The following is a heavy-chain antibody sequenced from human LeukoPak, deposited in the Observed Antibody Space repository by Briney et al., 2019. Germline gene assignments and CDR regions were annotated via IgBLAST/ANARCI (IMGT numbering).Heavy chain of an antibody. CDR2: IDPPSGVP. J-gene: IGHJ4*02. CDR1: GYTFPGQF. D-gene: IGHD6-19*01. Sequence: GASVKVSCKASGYTFPGQFIHWLRQAPGEGLEWMGWIDPPSGVPHYAQKFQGTVTLTRDTSTGTAYMELHRLQSDDTAVYYCARSGFSTGFYLDFWGQGTLISVSS. CDR3: ARSGFSTGFYLDF. V-gene: IGHV1-2*02.